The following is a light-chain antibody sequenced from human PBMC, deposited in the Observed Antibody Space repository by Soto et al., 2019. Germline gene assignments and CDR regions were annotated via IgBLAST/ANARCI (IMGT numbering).Light chain of an antibody. CDR3: KEYHSSWT. V-gene: IGKV1-5*01. Sequence: DIQMTQSPSTLSASVGDRVTITCRASQSIRRWLAWYQQKPGKAPKLLIYDVSSLESGVPSRFSGSGSATELPSTISCLKSVDFGTYYCKEYHSSWTFGQGNKVEI. CDR2: DVS. CDR1: QSIRRW. J-gene: IGKJ1*01.